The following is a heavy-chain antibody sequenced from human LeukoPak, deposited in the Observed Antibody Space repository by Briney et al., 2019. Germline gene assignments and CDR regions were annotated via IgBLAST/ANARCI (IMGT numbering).Heavy chain of an antibody. V-gene: IGHV1-69*04. CDR2: IIPILGIA. CDR3: ARGWAAAGTGNWFDP. J-gene: IGHJ5*02. Sequence: TVKVSCKASGGTFSSYAISWVRQAPGQGLEWMGRIIPILGIANYAQKFQGRVTITADKSTSTAYMELSSLRSEDTAVYYCARGWAAAGTGNWFDPWGQGTLVTVSS. CDR1: GGTFSSYA. D-gene: IGHD6-13*01.